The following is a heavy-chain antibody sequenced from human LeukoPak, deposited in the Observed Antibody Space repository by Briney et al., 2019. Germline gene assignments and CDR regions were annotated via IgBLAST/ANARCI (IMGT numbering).Heavy chain of an antibody. CDR1: GGSISSYY. CDR3: ARDLRITGPPTLHFDP. D-gene: IGHD1-20*01. CDR2: IYYSGST. Sequence: SETLSLTCTVSGGSISSYYWSWIRQPPGKGLEWIGYIYYSGSTNYNPSLKSRVTISVDTSKNQFSLKLSSVTAADTAVYYCARDLRITGPPTLHFDPWGQGTLVTVSS. J-gene: IGHJ5*02. V-gene: IGHV4-59*12.